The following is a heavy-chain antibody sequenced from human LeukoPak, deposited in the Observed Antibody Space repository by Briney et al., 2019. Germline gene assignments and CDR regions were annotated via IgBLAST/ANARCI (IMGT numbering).Heavy chain of an antibody. J-gene: IGHJ6*03. V-gene: IGHV4-34*01. D-gene: IGHD2/OR15-2a*01. Sequence: PSETLSLTCAVSGGSFSGYYWTWIRQPPGKGLEWIGEINHSRSTNYNPSLKSRVTISLDTSKNQFSLKLSSVTAADTAVYYCARLSSYYYMDVWGKGTTVTISS. CDR3: ARLSSYYYMDV. CDR2: INHSRST. CDR1: GGSFSGYY.